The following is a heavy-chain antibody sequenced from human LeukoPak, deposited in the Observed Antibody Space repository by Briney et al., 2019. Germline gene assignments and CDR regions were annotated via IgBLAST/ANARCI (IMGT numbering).Heavy chain of an antibody. J-gene: IGHJ4*02. CDR3: AKPLEKYTYGGNFDY. CDR2: ISSSADST. CDR1: GFTFSSYA. D-gene: IGHD4-23*01. Sequence: TGGSLRLSCEASGFTFSSYAMSWVRQAPGKGLAWVSVISSSADSTYYADSVKGRFTISRDNYKNTLYLQMNNLRAEDTAVYYCAKPLEKYTYGGNFDYWGQGILVTVSS. V-gene: IGHV3-23*01.